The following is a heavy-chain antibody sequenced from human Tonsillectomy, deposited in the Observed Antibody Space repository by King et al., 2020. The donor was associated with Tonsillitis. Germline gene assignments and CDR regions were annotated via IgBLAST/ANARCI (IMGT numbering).Heavy chain of an antibody. J-gene: IGHJ3*02. Sequence: QVQLQQWGAGLLKPSETLSLTCAVYGGFFSGYYWSWIRQSPGKGLQWIGEINHSGSANYNPSLKSRVTISEDTSKNQLSLKLTSVTAADTAVYYCARGLRAVAGPNWGDAFDIWGQGTMVTVSS. CDR3: ARGLRAVAGPNWGDAFDI. V-gene: IGHV4-34*01. D-gene: IGHD6-19*01. CDR2: INHSGSA. CDR1: GGFFSGYY.